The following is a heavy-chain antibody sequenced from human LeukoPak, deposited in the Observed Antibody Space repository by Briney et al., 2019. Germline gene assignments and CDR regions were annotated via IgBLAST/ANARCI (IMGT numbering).Heavy chain of an antibody. Sequence: GGSLRLSCAASGFTFSSYWMHWVRQAPGKGLVWVSRINSDGSSTSYADSVKGRFTISRDNSKNTLYLQMNSLRAEDTAVYYCARDRGYYDSSGYYSGDYWGQGTLVTVSS. J-gene: IGHJ4*02. V-gene: IGHV3-74*01. CDR3: ARDRGYYDSSGYYSGDY. D-gene: IGHD3-22*01. CDR1: GFTFSSYW. CDR2: INSDGSST.